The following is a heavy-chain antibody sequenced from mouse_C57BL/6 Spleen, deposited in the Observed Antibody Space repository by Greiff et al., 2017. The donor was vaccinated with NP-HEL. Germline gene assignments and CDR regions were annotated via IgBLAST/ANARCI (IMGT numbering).Heavy chain of an antibody. CDR2: IYPGSGNT. V-gene: IGHV1-66*01. J-gene: IGHJ3*01. Sequence: QVQLQQSGPELVKPGASVKISCKASGYSFTSYYIHWVKQRPGQGLEWIGWIYPGSGNTKYNEKFKGKATLTADTSSSTAYMQLSSLTSEDSAVYYCARSRVIYYYGSSYDEFAYWGQGTLVTVSA. CDR1: GYSFTSYY. CDR3: ARSRVIYYYGSSYDEFAY. D-gene: IGHD1-1*01.